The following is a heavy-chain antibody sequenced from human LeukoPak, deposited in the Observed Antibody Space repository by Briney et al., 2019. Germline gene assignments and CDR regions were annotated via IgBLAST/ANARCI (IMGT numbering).Heavy chain of an antibody. CDR3: ARDSKAGTRPDY. Sequence: ASVKVSCKASGYTFTSYGISWVRQAPGQGLEWMGWISAYNGNTNYAQKLQGRVTMTTDTSTSTAYMELRSLTSDDTAVYYCARDSKAGTRPDYWGQGTLVIVSS. CDR2: ISAYNGNT. J-gene: IGHJ4*02. CDR1: GYTFTSYG. V-gene: IGHV1-18*01.